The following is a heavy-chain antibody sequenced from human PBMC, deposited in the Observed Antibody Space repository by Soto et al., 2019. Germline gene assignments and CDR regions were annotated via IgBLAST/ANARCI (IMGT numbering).Heavy chain of an antibody. Sequence: GASAKVSRTASGYTVSIYGISGVRKAPGQGLEWMGWISAYNGNTNYAQKLQGRVTMTTDTSTSTAYMELRSLRSDDTAVYYCATKYYYDSSGLGYYGMDVWGQGTTVTVSS. CDR1: GYTVSIYG. CDR2: ISAYNGNT. J-gene: IGHJ6*02. D-gene: IGHD3-22*01. CDR3: ATKYYYDSSGLGYYGMDV. V-gene: IGHV1-18*01.